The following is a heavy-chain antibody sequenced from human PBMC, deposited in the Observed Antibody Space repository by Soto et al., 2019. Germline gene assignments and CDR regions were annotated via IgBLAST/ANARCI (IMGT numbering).Heavy chain of an antibody. CDR2: ISYDGSNK. CDR3: ANSRDSSGYSPLDY. D-gene: IGHD3-22*01. CDR1: GFTFSSYG. V-gene: IGHV3-30*18. J-gene: IGHJ4*02. Sequence: QVQLVASGGGVVQPGRSLRLSCAASGFTFSSYGMHWVRQAPGKGLEWVAVISYDGSNKYYADSVKGRFTISRDNSKNTLYLQMNSLRAEDTAVYYCANSRDSSGYSPLDYWGQGTLVTVSS.